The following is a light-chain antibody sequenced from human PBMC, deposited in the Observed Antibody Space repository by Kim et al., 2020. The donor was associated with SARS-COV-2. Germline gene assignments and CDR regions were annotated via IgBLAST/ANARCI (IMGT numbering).Light chain of an antibody. CDR2: GAS. V-gene: IGKV3-20*01. CDR1: QSVSSSS. CDR3: QQYGSSPPIT. Sequence: PGESATLSCRASQSVSSSSLAWYQQKPGQAPRLRIYGASSRATGIPDRFSGSASGTDFTLTISRLEPEDFAVYYCQQYGSSPPITLGEGTRLESK. J-gene: IGKJ5*01.